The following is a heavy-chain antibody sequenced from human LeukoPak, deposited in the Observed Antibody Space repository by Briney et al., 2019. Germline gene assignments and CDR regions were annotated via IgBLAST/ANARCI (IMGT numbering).Heavy chain of an antibody. V-gene: IGHV1-46*01. CDR2: ISPSGDRT. CDR3: ARGPYYYDSSGYYYEVSVI. CDR1: GYSFINHY. D-gene: IGHD3-22*01. Sequence: GASVKVSCKASGYSFINHYMHWVRQAPGQGLEWLGLISPSGDRTWYAQKFQGKFTMTRDMSTSTDYMELSSLRSEDTAVYYCARGPYYYDSSGYYYEVSVIWGQGTMVTVSS. J-gene: IGHJ3*02.